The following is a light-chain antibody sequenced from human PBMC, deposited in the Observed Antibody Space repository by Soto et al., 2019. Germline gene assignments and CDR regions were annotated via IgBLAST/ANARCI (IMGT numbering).Light chain of an antibody. CDR2: GVT. Sequence: QSVLTQPASVSGSPGQSITISCTGTSSDIGGHDDVSWYQQHPGKVPKLLIYGVTDRPSGVSNRFSGSKSGNVASLTISGLQAEDEADYYCCSYTSDLTPYVFGTGTE. J-gene: IGLJ1*01. CDR1: SSDIGGHDD. CDR3: CSYTSDLTPYV. V-gene: IGLV2-14*03.